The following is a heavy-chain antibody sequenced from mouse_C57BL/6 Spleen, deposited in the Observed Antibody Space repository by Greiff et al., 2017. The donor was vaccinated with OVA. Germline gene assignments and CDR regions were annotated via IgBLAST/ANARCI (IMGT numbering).Heavy chain of an antibody. CDR1: GYTFTDYY. CDR2: INPNNGGT. CDR3: ARGERLLSYYYAMDY. J-gene: IGHJ4*01. D-gene: IGHD1-1*01. Sequence: EVQLQQSGPELVKPGASVKISCKASGYTFTDYYMNWVKQSHGKSLEWIGDINPNNGGTSYNQKFKGKATLTVDKSSSTAYMELRSLTSEDSAVYYCARGERLLSYYYAMDYWGQGTSVTVSS. V-gene: IGHV1-26*01.